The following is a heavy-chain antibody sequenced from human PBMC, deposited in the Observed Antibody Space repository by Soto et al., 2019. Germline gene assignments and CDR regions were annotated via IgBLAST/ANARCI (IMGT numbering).Heavy chain of an antibody. J-gene: IGHJ4*02. CDR1: GYSISSGYY. Sequence: PSETLSLTCAVSGYSISSGYYWGWIRQPPGKGLEWIGSIYHSGSTYYNPSLKSRVTISVDTSKNQFSLKLSSVTAADTAVYYCARDLAMTTVTRPIDYWGQGTLVTVSS. CDR2: IYHSGST. CDR3: ARDLAMTTVTRPIDY. D-gene: IGHD4-4*01. V-gene: IGHV4-38-2*02.